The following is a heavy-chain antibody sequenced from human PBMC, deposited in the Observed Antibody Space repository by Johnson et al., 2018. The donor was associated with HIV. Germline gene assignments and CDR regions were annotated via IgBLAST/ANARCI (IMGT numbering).Heavy chain of an antibody. CDR1: GFTFDDYA. J-gene: IGHJ3*01. CDR3: ARDRESQQLPLGDAFDF. Sequence: VQVVESGGGLVQPGGSLRLSCAASGFTFDDYAMSWVRQAPGKGLEWVSAISGSTYYTDSVKGRFTISRDNSKNTLYLKMNSLRVEDTAVYYCARDRESQQLPLGDAFDFWGQGTMVTVSS. CDR2: ISGST. D-gene: IGHD6-13*01. V-gene: IGHV3-66*01.